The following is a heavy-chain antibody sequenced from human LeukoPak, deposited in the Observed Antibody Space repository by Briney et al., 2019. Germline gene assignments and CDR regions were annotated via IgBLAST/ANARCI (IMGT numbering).Heavy chain of an antibody. CDR3: ARDRPGGSSFDY. D-gene: IGHD3-16*01. CDR2: IYYSGST. V-gene: IGHV4-61*08. CDR1: GGSISSGDYY. Sequence: SESLSLTCTVSGGSISSGDYYWSWIRQPPGKGLEWIGYIYYSGSTNYSPSLKSRVTISVDTSKNQFSLKLSSVTAADTAVYYCARDRPGGSSFDYWGQGTLVTVYS. J-gene: IGHJ4*02.